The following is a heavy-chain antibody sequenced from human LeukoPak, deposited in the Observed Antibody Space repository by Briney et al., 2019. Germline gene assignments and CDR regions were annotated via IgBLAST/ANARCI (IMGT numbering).Heavy chain of an antibody. V-gene: IGHV3-11*01. CDR3: ARDRRDRYYYDSSGYYC. Sequence: GGSLRLSCAASGYTFSDYYMSGFRQAPGKGLEWVSYISSSGSTIYYADSVKGRFTISRDNAKNSLYLQMNSLRAEDTAVYYCARDRRDRYYYDSSGYYCSGQGTLVTVSS. CDR1: GYTFSDYY. D-gene: IGHD3-22*01. J-gene: IGHJ4*02. CDR2: ISSSGSTI.